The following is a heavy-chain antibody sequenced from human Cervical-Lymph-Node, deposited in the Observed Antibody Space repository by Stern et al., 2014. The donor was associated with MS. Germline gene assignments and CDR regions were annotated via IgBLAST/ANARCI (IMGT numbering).Heavy chain of an antibody. CDR3: AVRYCSGGRCYSVPDV. J-gene: IGHJ6*02. CDR2: INPSGAT. V-gene: IGHV1-46*02. Sequence: QLVQSGSEVKKPGASVQVSCKASEYTHNNYLIHWVRQTPGQRPDWMAVINPSGATNYAQHVQYRVTMTTHPSPRTFFMDPLRLRSEDTAVYYCAVRYCSGGRCYSVPDVWGQGTTVIVSS. D-gene: IGHD2-15*01. CDR1: EYTHNNYL.